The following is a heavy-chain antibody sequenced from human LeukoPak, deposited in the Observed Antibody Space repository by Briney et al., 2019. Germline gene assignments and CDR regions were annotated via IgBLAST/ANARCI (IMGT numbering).Heavy chain of an antibody. Sequence: GGSLRLSCVASGFTFSSYWMSWVRQAPGKGLEWVANIKQDGTEKYYVGSVKGRFTISRDNAKNSLYLQMNSLRAEDTAVYYCAIPPGGYYFNWGQGTLVTVSP. CDR1: GFTFSSYW. CDR3: AIPPGGYYFN. J-gene: IGHJ4*02. CDR2: IKQDGTEK. D-gene: IGHD3-10*01. V-gene: IGHV3-7*02.